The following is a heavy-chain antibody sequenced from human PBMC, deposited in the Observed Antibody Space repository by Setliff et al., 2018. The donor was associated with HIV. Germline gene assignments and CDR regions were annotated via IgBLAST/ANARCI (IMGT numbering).Heavy chain of an antibody. V-gene: IGHV4-4*07. D-gene: IGHD3-3*01. CDR3: ARGNNDLESFDY. Sequence: SETLSLTCNASGDSLNTYYWSWIRQSGGKGLEWIGRIYASGKTTFNPSLKSRVRMSVDTSKNQFSLKLTSVTASDTAVYYCARGNNDLESFDYWGQGALVTVSS. CDR2: IYASGKT. CDR1: GDSLNTYY. J-gene: IGHJ4*02.